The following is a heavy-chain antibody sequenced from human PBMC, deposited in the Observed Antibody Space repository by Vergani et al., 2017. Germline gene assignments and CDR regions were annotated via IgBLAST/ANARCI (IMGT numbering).Heavy chain of an antibody. J-gene: IGHJ5*02. CDR2: IWYDGSNK. Sequence: QVQLVESGGGVVQPGRSLRLSCAASGFTFSSYGMHWVRQAPGKGLEWVAVIWYDGSNKYYADSVKGRFTISRDNSKNTLYLQMNSLRAEDTAVYYCARDSYSSSWPRYNWFDPWGQGTLVTVSS. V-gene: IGHV3-33*01. D-gene: IGHD6-13*01. CDR3: ARDSYSSSWPRYNWFDP. CDR1: GFTFSSYG.